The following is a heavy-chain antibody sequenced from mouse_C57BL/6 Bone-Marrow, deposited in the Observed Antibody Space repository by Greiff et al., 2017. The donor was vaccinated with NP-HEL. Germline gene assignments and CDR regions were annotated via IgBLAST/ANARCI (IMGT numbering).Heavy chain of an antibody. J-gene: IGHJ1*03. CDR3: ARGRLYPWYFDV. CDR1: GFTFSDYG. D-gene: IGHD2-12*01. CDR2: ISSGSSTI. Sequence: EVQVVESGGGLVKPGGSLKLSCAASGFTFSDYGMHWVRQAPEKGLEWVAYISSGSSTIYYADTVKGRFTISRDNAKNTLFLQMTSLRSEDTAMYYCARGRLYPWYFDVWGTGTTVTVSS. V-gene: IGHV5-17*01.